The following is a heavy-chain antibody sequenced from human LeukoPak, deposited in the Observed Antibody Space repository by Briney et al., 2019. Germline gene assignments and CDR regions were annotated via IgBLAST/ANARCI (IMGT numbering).Heavy chain of an antibody. J-gene: IGHJ4*02. CDR1: GYTFTIYG. Sequence: ASVKFSCKASGYTFTIYGISWVRQAPGQGRDWMGWISSYNGNTKYAQKLQGRVTMTTDTSTSTAYMELRSLRSDDTAVYYCARDADYGGNTHFDYWGQGTLVTVSS. D-gene: IGHD4-23*01. V-gene: IGHV1-18*01. CDR3: ARDADYGGNTHFDY. CDR2: ISSYNGNT.